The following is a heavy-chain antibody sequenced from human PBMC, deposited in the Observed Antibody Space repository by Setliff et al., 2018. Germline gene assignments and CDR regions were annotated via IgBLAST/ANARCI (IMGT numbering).Heavy chain of an antibody. D-gene: IGHD3-16*01. J-gene: IGHJ2*01. CDR2: IKEDGSQR. CDR3: ATGGGQYYDR. Sequence: PGGSLRLSCAASGFDFKTHWMDWARQAPGKGLEWVANIKEDGSQRNYVDAVRGRFTVSRDNARNLLYLQMNSLRPDDTALYYCATGGGQYYDRWGRGTLVTVSS. CDR1: GFDFKTHW. V-gene: IGHV3-7*01.